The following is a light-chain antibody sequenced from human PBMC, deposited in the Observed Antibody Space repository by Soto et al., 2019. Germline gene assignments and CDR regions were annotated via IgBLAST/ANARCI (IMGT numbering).Light chain of an antibody. V-gene: IGKV1-5*03. CDR3: QQYNDYWT. CDR2: KAS. CDR1: QSINIW. J-gene: IGKJ1*01. Sequence: DIQMTQSPSTLSASVGGRVTISCRASQSINIWLAWYQQKPGRAPKLLIYKASTLESGVPLRFSGSGSGTEFTLTISSLQPDDFATYYCQQYNDYWTFGQGTKV.